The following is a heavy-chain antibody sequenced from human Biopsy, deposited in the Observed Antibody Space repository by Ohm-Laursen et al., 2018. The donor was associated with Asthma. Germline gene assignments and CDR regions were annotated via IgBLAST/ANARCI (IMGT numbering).Heavy chain of an antibody. D-gene: IGHD3-9*01. Sequence: GASVKVSCKASGYTFIHFAIHWVRQAPGQRLEWMGRINAGNGNTKYSQKFQGRVTISRDTSASTAYMDLSSLRSEDTAVYYCARTYYDFLTGQVNDAFAMWGQGTMVTVSS. J-gene: IGHJ3*02. CDR1: GYTFIHFA. CDR3: ARTYYDFLTGQVNDAFAM. CDR2: INAGNGNT. V-gene: IGHV1-3*01.